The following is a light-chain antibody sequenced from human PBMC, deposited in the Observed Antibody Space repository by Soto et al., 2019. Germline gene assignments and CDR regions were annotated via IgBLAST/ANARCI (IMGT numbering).Light chain of an antibody. CDR1: QNISVW. CDR3: QQYDSSSPT. J-gene: IGKJ2*01. Sequence: DIQMTQSPSTLSASVGDGVTITCRASQNISVWLAWYQQRPGKAPKFLIYDASSLETGAPSRFSGSGSGTEFTLTIRSLQPDDFATYYCQQYDSSSPTFGQGTKLEIK. CDR2: DAS. V-gene: IGKV1-5*01.